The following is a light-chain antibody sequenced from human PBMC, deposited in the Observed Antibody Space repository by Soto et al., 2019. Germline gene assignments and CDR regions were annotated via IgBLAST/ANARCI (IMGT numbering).Light chain of an antibody. CDR1: SSDVGVYNY. CDR2: EVN. CDR3: SSYTTSGTYV. V-gene: IGLV2-14*01. Sequence: QSALTQPASVSGSPGQSITVSCTGTSSDVGVYNYVSWYQQHPGEAPKLMIYEVNNRPSGVSNRFSGSKSGNTASLTISGLQAEDEADYYCSSYTTSGTYVFGTGTKLTVL. J-gene: IGLJ1*01.